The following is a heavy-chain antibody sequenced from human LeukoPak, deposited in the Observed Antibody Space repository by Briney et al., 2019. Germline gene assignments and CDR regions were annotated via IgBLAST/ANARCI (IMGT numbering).Heavy chain of an antibody. CDR3: TTHMIGDAFDI. Sequence: GGSLRISCAASGFTFSNAWMSWVRQALGKGLEWVGRIKSKTDGGTTDYAAPVKGRFTISRDDSKNTLYLQMNSLKTEDTAVYYCTTHMIGDAFDIWGQGTMVTVSS. D-gene: IGHD3-22*01. CDR1: GFTFSNAW. V-gene: IGHV3-15*01. CDR2: IKSKTDGGTT. J-gene: IGHJ3*02.